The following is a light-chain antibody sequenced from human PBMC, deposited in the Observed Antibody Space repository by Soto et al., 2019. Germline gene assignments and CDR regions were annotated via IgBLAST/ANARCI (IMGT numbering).Light chain of an antibody. Sequence: EIVMTQSPATLSVSPGERATLSCRASQSVSSDLAWYQQKPGQAPRLLIYGASTRATGFPDRFSGSGSGTEFTLTISSLQSEDFAVYYCQQYNNWPYTFGQGTKLEIK. V-gene: IGKV3-15*01. CDR2: GAS. J-gene: IGKJ2*01. CDR3: QQYNNWPYT. CDR1: QSVSSD.